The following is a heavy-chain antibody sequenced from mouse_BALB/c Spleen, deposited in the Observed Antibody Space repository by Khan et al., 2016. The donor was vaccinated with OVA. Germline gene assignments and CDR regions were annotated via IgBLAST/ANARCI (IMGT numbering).Heavy chain of an antibody. CDR1: GLTFSRYS. J-gene: IGHJ2*01. CDR3: ARHEDYYGSRPYFED. Sequence: EVELVESGGGLVKPGESLKLSCAASGLTFSRYSMSWVRQTPEKRLEWVASISSGGSYTYYSDNVKGRFTRSRDNARNTLYLHMNSLRSEDTAVYYCARHEDYYGSRPYFEDWGQSTTLTV. CDR2: ISSGGSYT. D-gene: IGHD1-1*01. V-gene: IGHV5-9-3*01.